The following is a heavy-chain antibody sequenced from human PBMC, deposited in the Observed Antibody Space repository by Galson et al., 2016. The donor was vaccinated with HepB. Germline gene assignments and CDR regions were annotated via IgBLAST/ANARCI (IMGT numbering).Heavy chain of an antibody. J-gene: IGHJ6*02. Sequence: SLRLSCAASGFTFSSYEINWVRQAPGKGLEWVSYISSSGSTIYYADSVKGRFTISRDNAKNSLYLQMNSLRAEDTAVYHCARARGYTSTYGGGYHYGMDVWGQGTTVTVSS. CDR1: GFTFSSYE. V-gene: IGHV3-48*03. CDR2: ISSSGSTI. CDR3: ARARGYTSTYGGGYHYGMDV. D-gene: IGHD5-18*01.